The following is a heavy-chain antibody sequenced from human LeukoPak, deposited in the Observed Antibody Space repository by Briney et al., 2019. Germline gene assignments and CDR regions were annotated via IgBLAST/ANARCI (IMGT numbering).Heavy chain of an antibody. CDR3: ARDYVWGSYRHFDY. Sequence: GGSLRLSCAASGFTFSSYEMNWVRQAPGKGLEWVSYISSSSSTIYYADSVKGRFTISRDNAKNSLYLQMNSLRAEDTAVYYCARDYVWGSYRHFDYWGQGTLVTVSS. J-gene: IGHJ4*02. CDR1: GFTFSSYE. V-gene: IGHV3-48*01. CDR2: ISSSSSTI. D-gene: IGHD3-16*02.